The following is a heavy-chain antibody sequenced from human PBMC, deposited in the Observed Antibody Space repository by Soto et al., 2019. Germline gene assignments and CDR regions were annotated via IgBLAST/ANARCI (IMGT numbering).Heavy chain of an antibody. D-gene: IGHD2-8*01. J-gene: IGHJ2*01. V-gene: IGHV3-48*02. Sequence: GGSLRLSCAASGFIFSSRGLHWVRQAPGKGLEWLSFISSSANTIYVADSVKGRFTISRDDAKNSLFLQMDSLRDEDTAVYYCAGGFPGRVYSFVLWGRGTLVPVSS. CDR2: ISSSANTI. CDR3: AGGFPGRVYSFVL. CDR1: GFIFSSRG.